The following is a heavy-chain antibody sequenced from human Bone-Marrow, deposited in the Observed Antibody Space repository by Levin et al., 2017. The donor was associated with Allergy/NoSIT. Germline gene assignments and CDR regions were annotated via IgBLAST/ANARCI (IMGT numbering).Heavy chain of an antibody. CDR2: ISYDGRNT. D-gene: IGHD3-22*01. J-gene: IGHJ4*02. V-gene: IGHV3-30*18. CDR1: GFSFSSYG. Sequence: GESLKISCVVSGFSFSSYGMHWVRQAPGKGLEWMAVISYDGRNTYYGDSVKGRFTVSRDNSKNTVYLQMNSLRPEDSAVYYCAKDSSGGNYLDNGGSKLTYWGQGTLVTVSS. CDR3: AKDSSGGNYLDNGGSKLTY.